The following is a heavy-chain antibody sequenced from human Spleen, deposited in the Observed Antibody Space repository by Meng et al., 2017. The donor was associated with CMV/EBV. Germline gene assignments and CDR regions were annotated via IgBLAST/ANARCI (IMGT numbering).Heavy chain of an antibody. CDR3: ARAPVWSAIAIDY. CDR2: INHSGST. V-gene: IGHV4-34*01. CDR1: GESFTGYY. Sequence: CPVYGESFTGYYWSWIRQPPGKGLEWIGEINHSGSTNYNPSLKSRVTISVDTSKNQFSLKLSSVTAADTAVYYCARAPVWSAIAIDYWGQGTLVTVSS. J-gene: IGHJ4*02. D-gene: IGHD3-3*01.